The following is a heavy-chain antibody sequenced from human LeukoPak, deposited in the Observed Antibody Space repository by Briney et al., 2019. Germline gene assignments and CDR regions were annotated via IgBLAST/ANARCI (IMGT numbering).Heavy chain of an antibody. CDR3: AKISSSGWYFDY. Sequence: GGSLRLSCAASGFTLSNSAMSWVRQGPEKGLEWVSAISGSGGNTYYADSVKGRFTISRDNSKNTLHLQTNSLRAEDTALYYCAKISSSGWYFDYWGPGTLVTVSS. CDR2: ISGSGGNT. D-gene: IGHD6-19*01. V-gene: IGHV3-23*01. J-gene: IGHJ4*02. CDR1: GFTLSNSA.